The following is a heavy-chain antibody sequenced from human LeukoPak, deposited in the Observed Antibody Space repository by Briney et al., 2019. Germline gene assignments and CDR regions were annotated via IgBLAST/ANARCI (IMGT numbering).Heavy chain of an antibody. J-gene: IGHJ3*02. Sequence: PGGSLRLSCAASGFTFSSYGMHWVRQAPGKGLEWVALIWYDGSNEDYADSVKGRFTISRDNSKNTLYLQMNSLRAEDTAVYYCAGEKHSSTIVGAADAFDIWGQGAMVTVSS. CDR3: AGEKHSSTIVGAADAFDI. CDR1: GFTFSSYG. D-gene: IGHD1-26*01. CDR2: IWYDGSNE. V-gene: IGHV3-33*01.